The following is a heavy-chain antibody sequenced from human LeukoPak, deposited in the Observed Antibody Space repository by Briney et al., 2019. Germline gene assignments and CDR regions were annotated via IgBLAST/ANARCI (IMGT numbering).Heavy chain of an antibody. J-gene: IGHJ4*02. Sequence: GGSLRLSCAAAGFTFNSYSMNWVRQAPGKGLEWVSSISSSSSSIYYADSVKGRFTISRDNAKNSLYLQMNSLRAEDTAVYYCARASGDIVETATMGSYWGQGTLVTVSS. D-gene: IGHD5-18*01. CDR3: ARASGDIVETATMGSY. CDR2: ISSSSSSI. CDR1: GFTFNSYS. V-gene: IGHV3-21*01.